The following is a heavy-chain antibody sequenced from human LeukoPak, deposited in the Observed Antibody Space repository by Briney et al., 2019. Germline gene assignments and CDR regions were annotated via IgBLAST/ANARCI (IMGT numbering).Heavy chain of an antibody. Sequence: PSETLSLTCTVSGGSISSYYWSWIRQPPGKGLEWIGYIYYSGSTNYNPSLKSRVTISVDRSKNQFSLKLSSVTAADTAVYYCARVKDSSGYYYPNWFDPWGQGTLVTVSS. D-gene: IGHD3-22*01. CDR1: GGSISSYY. CDR3: ARVKDSSGYYYPNWFDP. V-gene: IGHV4-59*12. CDR2: IYYSGST. J-gene: IGHJ5*02.